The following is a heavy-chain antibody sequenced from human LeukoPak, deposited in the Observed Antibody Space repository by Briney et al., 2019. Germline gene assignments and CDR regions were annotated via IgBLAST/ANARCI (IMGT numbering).Heavy chain of an antibody. V-gene: IGHV3-11*01. CDR1: GFTFSDYY. CDR2: ISSSGSTI. Sequence: GGSLRLSCAASGFTFSDYYMGWIRQAPGKGLEWVSYISSSGSTIYYADSVKGRFTISRDNAKNSLYLQMNSLRAEDTALYYCAKNMGSGWYLDAFDIWGQGTMVTVSS. D-gene: IGHD6-19*01. J-gene: IGHJ3*02. CDR3: AKNMGSGWYLDAFDI.